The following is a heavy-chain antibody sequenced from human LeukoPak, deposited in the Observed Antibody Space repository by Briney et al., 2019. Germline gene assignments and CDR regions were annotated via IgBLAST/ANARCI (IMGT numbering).Heavy chain of an antibody. CDR1: GFTFSRHG. CDR3: ARDRAWNYFDY. Sequence: GGSLRLPCAPSGFTFSRHGMHWVRQAPGKGLGWVAIISNDGSRKYYAHSVEGRLTISRDNSKNTLYLQMDSLRAEDTAVYYCARDRAWNYFDYWGQGTLVTVSS. CDR2: ISNDGSRK. V-gene: IGHV3-30*03. D-gene: IGHD3-3*01. J-gene: IGHJ4*02.